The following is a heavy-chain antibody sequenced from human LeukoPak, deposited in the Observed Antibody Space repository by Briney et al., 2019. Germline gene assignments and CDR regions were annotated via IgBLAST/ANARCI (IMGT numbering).Heavy chain of an antibody. J-gene: IGHJ5*02. CDR1: GGSISSSSYY. CDR3: ARHRWFDP. Sequence: SETLSLTCTVSGGSISSSSYYWSWIRQPPGKGLEWIGYIYYSGSTNYNPSLKSRVTISVDTSKNQFSLKLSSVTAADTAVYYCARHRWFDPWGQGTLVTVSS. V-gene: IGHV4-61*05. CDR2: IYYSGST.